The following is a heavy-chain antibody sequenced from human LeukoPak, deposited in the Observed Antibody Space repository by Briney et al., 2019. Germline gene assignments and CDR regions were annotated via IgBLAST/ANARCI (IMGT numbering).Heavy chain of an antibody. V-gene: IGHV4-34*01. CDR1: GGSFSGYY. CDR3: ARGCDDSSGYYQYYFDY. J-gene: IGHJ4*02. Sequence: SSETLSLTCAVYGGSFSGYYWSWIRQPPGKGLEWIGEINHSGSTNYNPSLKSRVTISVDTSKNQFSLKLSSMTAADTAVYYCARGCDDSSGYYQYYFDYWGQGTLVTVSS. CDR2: INHSGST. D-gene: IGHD3-22*01.